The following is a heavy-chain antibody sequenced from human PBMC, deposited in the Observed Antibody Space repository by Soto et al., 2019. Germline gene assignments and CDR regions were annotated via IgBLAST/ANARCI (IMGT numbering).Heavy chain of an antibody. V-gene: IGHV3-23*01. CDR2: ISGSGGRT. CDR3: ASRGDMTTDAFDL. CDR1: GFTFSNYA. J-gene: IGHJ3*01. D-gene: IGHD4-17*01. Sequence: EVQLLESGGGLVQPGGSLRLSCAASGFTFSNYAMTCVRQAPGKGLEWVSTISGSGGRTYYADSVQGRFTISRDNSKNTLYLQMNSLRDEDTAVYYCASRGDMTTDAFDLWGQGTMVAVSS.